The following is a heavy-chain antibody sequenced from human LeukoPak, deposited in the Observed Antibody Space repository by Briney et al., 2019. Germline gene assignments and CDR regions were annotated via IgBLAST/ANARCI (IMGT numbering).Heavy chain of an antibody. J-gene: IGHJ4*02. CDR2: IIPIFGTA. CDR1: GGTFICYA. D-gene: IGHD3-10*01. V-gene: IGHV1-69*13. CDR3: AREDGSGSFQPQFDY. Sequence: SVKVSCKSSGGTFICYAISWLRQAPGQGLEWMGGIIPIFGTAKHAQKFQGRVTFTADESTTTVYMELSGLRSEDTAVYYCAREDGSGSFQPQFDYWGQGTLVIVSS.